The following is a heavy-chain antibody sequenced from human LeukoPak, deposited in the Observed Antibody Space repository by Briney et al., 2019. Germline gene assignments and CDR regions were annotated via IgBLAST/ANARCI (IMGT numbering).Heavy chain of an antibody. CDR2: IWYDGSNK. CDR3: ARVSYYYDSSGYSEYYYYGMDV. CDR1: GFTFSNYG. V-gene: IGHV3-33*01. J-gene: IGHJ6*02. Sequence: PGGSLRLSCAASGFTFSNYGMHWVRQAPGKGLEWVAVIWYDGSNKYYADSVKGRFTISRDNSKNTLYLQMNSLRAEDTAVYYCARVSYYYDSSGYSEYYYYGMDVWGQGTTVTVSS. D-gene: IGHD3-22*01.